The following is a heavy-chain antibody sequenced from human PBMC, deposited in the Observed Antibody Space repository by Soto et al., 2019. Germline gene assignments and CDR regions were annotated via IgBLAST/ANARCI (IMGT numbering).Heavy chain of an antibody. CDR3: ASPRGMAAAGTGWFDP. CDR1: GGSISSSSYY. J-gene: IGHJ5*02. Sequence: PSETLSLTCTVSGGSISSSSYYWGWIRQPPGKGLEWIGSIYYSGSTYYNPSLKSRVTISVDTSKNQFSLKLSSVTAADTAVYYWASPRGMAAAGTGWFDPCGQGTLVTVSS. CDR2: IYYSGST. V-gene: IGHV4-39*01. D-gene: IGHD6-13*01.